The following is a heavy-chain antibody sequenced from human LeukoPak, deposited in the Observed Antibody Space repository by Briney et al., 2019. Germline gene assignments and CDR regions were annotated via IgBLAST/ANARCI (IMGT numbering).Heavy chain of an antibody. CDR2: ISTSSSTI. J-gene: IGHJ4*02. V-gene: IGHV3-48*04. CDR3: ARETYIVGYYFDY. CDR1: GFTFKTYS. D-gene: IGHD2-21*01. Sequence: GGSLRLSCAASGFTFKTYSMNWVRQAPGKGLEWVSYISTSSSTISYADSVKGRFTISRDDAKNSLYLQMSSLRAEDTAVYYCARETYIVGYYFDYWGQGTLVTVPS.